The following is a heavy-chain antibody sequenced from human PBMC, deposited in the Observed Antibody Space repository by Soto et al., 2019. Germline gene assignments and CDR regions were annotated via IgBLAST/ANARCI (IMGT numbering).Heavy chain of an antibody. V-gene: IGHV4-31*03. CDR1: GGSISSGGYY. J-gene: IGHJ6*02. CDR2: IYNSGRT. CDR3: ARGGLATIEGTSYFYGMDV. D-gene: IGHD5-12*01. Sequence: QVQLQESGPGLVKPSQTLSLICTVSGGSISSGGYYWSWIRQHPGKDLEWIGYIYNSGRTYYNPSLKRRVTIAVDTSKKQFSLRLSSVTAADTAVYYCARGGLATIEGTSYFYGMDVWGQGTTVTVSS.